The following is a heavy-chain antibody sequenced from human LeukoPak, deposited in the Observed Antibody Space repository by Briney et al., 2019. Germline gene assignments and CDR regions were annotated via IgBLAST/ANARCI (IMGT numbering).Heavy chain of an antibody. Sequence: PGGSLRLSCAASGFTFSSYGMHWVRQAPGKGLEWVAFIRHNGIDKYLADSLKGRFIISRDNSKNTLYLQMNSLRAEDTAVYSCAKDRFKYARSCFDYWGQGTLVTVSS. CDR2: IRHNGIDK. V-gene: IGHV3-30*02. J-gene: IGHJ4*02. D-gene: IGHD2-15*01. CDR1: GFTFSSYG. CDR3: AKDRFKYARSCFDY.